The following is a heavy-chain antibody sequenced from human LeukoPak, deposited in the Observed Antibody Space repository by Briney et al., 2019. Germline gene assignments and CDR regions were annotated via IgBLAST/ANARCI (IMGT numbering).Heavy chain of an antibody. V-gene: IGHV4-39*07. CDR2: IYYSGST. CDR3: ARASSHSSSWSKYYFDY. J-gene: IGHJ4*02. Sequence: PSETLSLTCTVSGGSISSSSYYWGWIRQPPGKGLEWIGSIYYSGSTYYNPSLKSRVTISVDTSKNQFSLKLSSVTAADTAVYYCARASSHSSSWSKYYFDYWGQGTLVTVSS. D-gene: IGHD6-13*01. CDR1: GGSISSSSYY.